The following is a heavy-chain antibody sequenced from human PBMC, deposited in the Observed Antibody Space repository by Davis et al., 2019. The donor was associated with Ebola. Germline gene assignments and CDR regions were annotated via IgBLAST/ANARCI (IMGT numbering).Heavy chain of an antibody. CDR1: GFTFSDYY. CDR3: VRDREAAAGWGLDH. V-gene: IGHV3-11*01. J-gene: IGHJ4*02. CDR2: ISSSGSTI. Sequence: GGSLRLSCAASGFTFSDYYMTWIRQAPGKGLEWVSYISSSGSTIYYADSVKGRFTISRDNAKNSLYLQMNSLRPDDMGLYYCVRDREAAAGWGLDHWGRGTLVTVSS. D-gene: IGHD6-13*01.